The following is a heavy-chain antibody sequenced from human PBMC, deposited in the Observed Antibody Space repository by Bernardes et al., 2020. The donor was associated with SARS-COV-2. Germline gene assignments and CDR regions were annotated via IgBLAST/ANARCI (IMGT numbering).Heavy chain of an antibody. V-gene: IGHV3-23*01. D-gene: IGHD5-12*01. CDR2: ISGSGGST. CDR1: QFTFSSYA. J-gene: IGHJ5*02. Sequence: GGSLRLSCAASQFTFSSYAMSWVRQAPGKGLEWVSGISGSGGSTYYADSVKGRFTISRDNSKNTLYMQMNSLRAEDTAVYYCAKQYRDIVATTNNWFDPWGQGTQVTVSS. CDR3: AKQYRDIVATTNNWFDP.